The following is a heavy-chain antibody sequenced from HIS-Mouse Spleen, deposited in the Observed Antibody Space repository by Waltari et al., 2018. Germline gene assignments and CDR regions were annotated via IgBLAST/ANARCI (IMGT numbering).Heavy chain of an antibody. CDR2: ISGSGGST. D-gene: IGHD5-18*01. J-gene: IGHJ4*02. CDR1: GFTFSSYA. CDR3: AKDGGDGYSYYGGAFDY. Sequence: EVQLLESGGGLVQPGGSLRLSCAASGFTFSSYAMSWVRQAPGKGLEWVSAISGSGGSTYYADSVKGRFTISRDNSKNTLYLQMNSLRAEDTAVYYCAKDGGDGYSYYGGAFDYWGQGTLVTVSS. V-gene: IGHV3-23*01.